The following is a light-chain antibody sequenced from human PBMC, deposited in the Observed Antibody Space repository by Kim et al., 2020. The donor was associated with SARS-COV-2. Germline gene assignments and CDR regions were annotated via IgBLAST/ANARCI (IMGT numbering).Light chain of an antibody. J-gene: IGKJ2*01. CDR3: MQAIQAYT. V-gene: IGKV2-28*01. Sequence: DIVMTQSPLSLPVTPGEPASISCRSSQSLLHTNGYYYLDWYLQKPGQSPQLLIYLGSHRASGVPVRFSGSGSGTDFPLQISRVEAEDVGVYYCMQAIQAYTFGQGTRVEIK. CDR1: QSLLHTNGYYY. CDR2: LGS.